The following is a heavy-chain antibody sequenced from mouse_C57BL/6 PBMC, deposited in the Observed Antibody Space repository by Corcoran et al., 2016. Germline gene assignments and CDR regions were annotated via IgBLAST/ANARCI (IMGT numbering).Heavy chain of an antibody. CDR1: GYTFTDYY. Sequence: EVQLQQSGPVLVKPGASVKMSCKASGYTFTDYYMNWVKQSHGKSLEWIGVINPYNGGTSYNQKFKGKAKLTVDKSSSTAYMELNSLTSEDSAVYYCARYSGYYYFDYWGQGTTLTVSS. J-gene: IGHJ2*01. D-gene: IGHD2-3*01. CDR3: ARYSGYYYFDY. V-gene: IGHV1-19*01. CDR2: INPYNGGT.